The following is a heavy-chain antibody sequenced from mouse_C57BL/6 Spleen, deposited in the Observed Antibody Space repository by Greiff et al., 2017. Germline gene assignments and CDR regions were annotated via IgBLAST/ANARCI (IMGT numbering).Heavy chain of an antibody. D-gene: IGHD1-1*01. CDR1: GFTFSSYT. J-gene: IGHJ1*03. CDR3: ARQAPITTGA. CDR2: ISGGGGNT. V-gene: IGHV5-9*01. Sequence: EVNVVESGGGLVKPGGSLKLSCAASGFTFSSYTMSWVRQTPEKRLEWVATISGGGGNTYYPDSVKGRFTISRDNAKNTLYLQMSSLRSEDTALYYCARQAPITTGAWGTGTTVTVSS.